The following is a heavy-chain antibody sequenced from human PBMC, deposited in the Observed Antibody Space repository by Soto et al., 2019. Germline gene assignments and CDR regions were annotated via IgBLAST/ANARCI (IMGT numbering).Heavy chain of an antibody. D-gene: IGHD5-18*01. CDR2: ISSSSSTI. CDR3: AREGMDTAMVPSFYYYYYGMDV. J-gene: IGHJ6*02. V-gene: IGHV3-48*02. Sequence: GGSLRLSCAASGFTFSDYAMNWVRQGPGKGLEWVSYISSSSSTIYYADSVKGRFTISRDNAKNSRYLQMNSLRDEDTAVYYCAREGMDTAMVPSFYYYYYGMDVWGQGTTVTVSS. CDR1: GFTFSDYA.